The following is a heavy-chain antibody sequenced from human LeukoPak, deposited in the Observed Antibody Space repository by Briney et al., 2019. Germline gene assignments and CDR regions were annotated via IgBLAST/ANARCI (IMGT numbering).Heavy chain of an antibody. CDR1: GYTFTSYD. J-gene: IGHJ4*02. CDR3: ARGRYSSGWYGFDY. Sequence: ASVKVSCKASGYTFTSYDINWVRQATGQGLEWMGWMNLNSGNTGYAQKFQGRVTMTRNTSISTAYMELSSLRSEDTAVYYCARGRYSSGWYGFDYRGQGTLVTVSS. CDR2: MNLNSGNT. D-gene: IGHD6-19*01. V-gene: IGHV1-8*01.